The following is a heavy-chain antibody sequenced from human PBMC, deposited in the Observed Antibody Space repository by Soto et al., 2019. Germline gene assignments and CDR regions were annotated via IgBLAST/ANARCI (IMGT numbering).Heavy chain of an antibody. CDR1: GGSFSGYY. D-gene: IGHD6-19*01. CDR2: INHSGST. CDR3: ARFGGWTTFDY. J-gene: IGHJ4*02. V-gene: IGHV4-34*01. Sequence: SETLSLTCAVYGGSFSGYYWSWIRQPPGKGLEWIGEINHSGSTNSNPSLKSRVTISVDTSKNRFSLKLSSVTAADTAVYYCARFGGWTTFDYWGQGTLVTVSS.